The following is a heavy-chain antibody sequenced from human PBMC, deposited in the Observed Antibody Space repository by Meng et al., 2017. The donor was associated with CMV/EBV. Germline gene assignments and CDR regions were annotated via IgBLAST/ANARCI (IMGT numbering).Heavy chain of an antibody. CDR3: ARSSRSIPYYGMDV. CDR1: GCSISSSNW. CDR2: IYHSGST. V-gene: IGHV4-4*02. J-gene: IGHJ6*02. D-gene: IGHD2-21*01. Sequence: GSLRLSCAVSGCSISSSNWGSWVRQPPGKRLEWIGDIYHSGSTNYNPSLKSRVTISVDKSKNQFSLKLSSVTAADTAVYYCARSSRSIPYYGMDVWGQGTTVTVSS.